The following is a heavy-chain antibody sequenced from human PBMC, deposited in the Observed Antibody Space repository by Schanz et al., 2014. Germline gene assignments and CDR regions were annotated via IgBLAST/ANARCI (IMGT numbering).Heavy chain of an antibody. CDR3: AGDWASGRYYSDY. V-gene: IGHV3-30*04. CDR2: ISYDGINK. J-gene: IGHJ4*02. Sequence: QVHLVESGGGVVQPGGSLRLSCAASGFNFSTYALHWVRQAPGKGLEWVAVISYDGINKYYADSVKGRFTISRGNSKNTLYLEMNSLRPDDTAVYYCAGDWASGRYYSDYWGQGTLVTVSS. D-gene: IGHD1-26*01. CDR1: GFNFSTYA.